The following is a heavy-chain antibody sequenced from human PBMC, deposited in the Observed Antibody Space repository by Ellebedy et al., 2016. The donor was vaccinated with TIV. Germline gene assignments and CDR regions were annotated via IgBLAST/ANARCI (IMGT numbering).Heavy chain of an antibody. Sequence: SETLSLTCTVSGGSISSGVYYWSWIRQHPGKGLEWIGYIHYSGNTYYNASLKSRVTISVDTSKDQFSLNLTLVTAADTAVYYCAKLEMATMLDAFDIWGQGTLVTVSS. CDR1: GGSISSGVYY. J-gene: IGHJ3*02. V-gene: IGHV4-31*03. CDR3: AKLEMATMLDAFDI. CDR2: IHYSGNT. D-gene: IGHD5-24*01.